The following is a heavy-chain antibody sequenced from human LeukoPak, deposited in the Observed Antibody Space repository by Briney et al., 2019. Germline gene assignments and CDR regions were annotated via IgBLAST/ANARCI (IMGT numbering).Heavy chain of an antibody. J-gene: IGHJ5*02. V-gene: IGHV1-46*01. CDR2: INPSGGST. D-gene: IGHD6-13*01. CDR3: ARANRIAAAGYNWFDP. Sequence: ASVKVSCKASGYTFTSYYMHWVRQAPGQGLEWMGIINPSGGSTSYAQKFQGRVTMTRDMSTSTVYMELSSLRSEDTTVYYCARANRIAAAGYNWFDPWGQGTLVTVSS. CDR1: GYTFTSYY.